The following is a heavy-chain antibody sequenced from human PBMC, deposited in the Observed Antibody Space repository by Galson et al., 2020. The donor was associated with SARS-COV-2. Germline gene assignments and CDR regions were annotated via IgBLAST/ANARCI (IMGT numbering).Heavy chain of an antibody. V-gene: IGHV3-64D*06. Sequence: GGSLRLSCSASGFTFSSYAMHWVRQAPGKGLEYVSAISSNGGSTYYADSVKGRFTISRDNSKNTLYLQMSSLRAEDTAVYYCVKGRITMIVVVIPLAFDYWGQGTLVTVSS. CDR1: GFTFSSYA. J-gene: IGHJ4*02. D-gene: IGHD3-22*01. CDR2: ISSNGGST. CDR3: VKGRITMIVVVIPLAFDY.